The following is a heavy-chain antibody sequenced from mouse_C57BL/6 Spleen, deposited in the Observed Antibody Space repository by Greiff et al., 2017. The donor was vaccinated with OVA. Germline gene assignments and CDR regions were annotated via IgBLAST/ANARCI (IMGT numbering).Heavy chain of an antibody. Sequence: EVQRVESGGGLVQPGGSLSLSCAASGFTFTDYYMSWVRQPPGKALEWLGFIRNKANGYTTEYSASVKGRFTISRDNSQSILYLQMNALRAEDSATYYCARVESSYYSNYRYFDVWGTGTTVTVSS. J-gene: IGHJ1*03. D-gene: IGHD2-5*01. CDR2: IRNKANGYTT. V-gene: IGHV7-3*01. CDR1: GFTFTDYY. CDR3: ARVESSYYSNYRYFDV.